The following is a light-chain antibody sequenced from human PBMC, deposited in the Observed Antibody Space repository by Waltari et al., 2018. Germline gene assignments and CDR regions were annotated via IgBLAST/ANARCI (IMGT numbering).Light chain of an antibody. CDR2: RTS. Sequence: DIEMTQSPSSLSASVGGTVTITCQASQGIGSNLNWYQQKPGKAPKLLIYRTSTLNAGIPSRFSGSGSGTDFTLTISSLQPEDLSTYSCQQAYSYPLTFGGGTKVEIK. CDR1: QGIGSN. CDR3: QQAYSYPLT. V-gene: IGKV1-27*01. J-gene: IGKJ4*01.